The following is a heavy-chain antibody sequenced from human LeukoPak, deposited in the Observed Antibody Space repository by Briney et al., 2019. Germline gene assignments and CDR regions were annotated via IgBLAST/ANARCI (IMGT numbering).Heavy chain of an antibody. CDR3: ARHSIVGYYYYYYGMDV. CDR1: GGSISSYY. CDR2: IYYSGST. V-gene: IGHV4-59*08. Sequence: PSETLSLTCTVSGGSISSYYWSWIRQPPGKGLEGIGYIYYSGSTNYNPSLKSRVTISVDTSKNQFSLKLSSVTAADKAVYYCARHSIVGYYYYYYGMDVWGQGTTVTVSS. J-gene: IGHJ6*02. D-gene: IGHD2-15*01.